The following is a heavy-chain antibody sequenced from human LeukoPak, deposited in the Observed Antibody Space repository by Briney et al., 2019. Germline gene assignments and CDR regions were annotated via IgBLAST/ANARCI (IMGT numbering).Heavy chain of an antibody. D-gene: IGHD2-8*01. J-gene: IGHJ4*02. CDR3: VRRYCTSGLCYHDY. CDR1: GFTFSSYP. Sequence: GGSLRLSCSASGFTFSSYPMHWVRQGPGKRLDYISGITGNGASTYYADSVKGRFTISRDNSKNTLYLQMSSLRAEDTAVYHCVRRYCTSGLCYHDYWGQGALVTVSS. CDR2: ITGNGAST. V-gene: IGHV3-64D*09.